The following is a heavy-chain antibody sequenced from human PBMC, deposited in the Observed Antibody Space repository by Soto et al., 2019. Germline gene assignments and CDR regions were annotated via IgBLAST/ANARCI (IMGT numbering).Heavy chain of an antibody. D-gene: IGHD3-16*01. J-gene: IGHJ6*02. CDR3: ARGSWGGDGIDV. V-gene: IGHV3-21*01. CDR2: ISSSSRDI. CDR1: GFIFSTYT. Sequence: GGSLRLSCAASGFIFSTYTINWVRQAPGKGLEWVASISSSSRDIFYADSVKARFTISRDNANSSVDLQMNSLRVGDTAIHYCARGSWGGDGIDVWGQGTTVTVSS.